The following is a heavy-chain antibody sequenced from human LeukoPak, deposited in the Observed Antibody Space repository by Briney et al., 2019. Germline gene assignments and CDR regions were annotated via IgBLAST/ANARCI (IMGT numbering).Heavy chain of an antibody. CDR1: GFTFSSYD. J-gene: IGHJ3*02. V-gene: IGHV3-13*01. CDR3: ARMGWCSGGSCYADAFDI. Sequence: GGSLRPSCAASGFTFSSYDMHWVRHATGKGLEWVSAIGTAGDTYYPGSAKGRFTISRENAKNSLYLQMNSLRAEDTAVYYCARMGWCSGGSCYADAFDIWGQGTMVTVSS. D-gene: IGHD2-15*01. CDR2: IGTAGDT.